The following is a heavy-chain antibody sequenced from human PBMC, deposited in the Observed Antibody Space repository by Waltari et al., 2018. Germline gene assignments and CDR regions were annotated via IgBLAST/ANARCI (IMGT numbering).Heavy chain of an antibody. Sequence: EVQLLASGGDLEQPGGSLRISCVGSGFNFSNYAMNWVRQAPGKGLEWCATMMWTGDDTNFAASVKGRFTIARDNSKNTVFLHMNNLRVEDTAIYFCAKDQAEWLVLDGYFDSWGQGTPVTVSS. J-gene: IGHJ4*02. CDR2: MMWTGDDT. CDR1: GFNFSNYA. CDR3: AKDQAEWLVLDGYFDS. D-gene: IGHD6-19*01. V-gene: IGHV3-23*01.